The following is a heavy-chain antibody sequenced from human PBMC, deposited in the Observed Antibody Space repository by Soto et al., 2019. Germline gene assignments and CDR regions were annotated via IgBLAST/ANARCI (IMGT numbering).Heavy chain of an antibody. CDR1: GXXFTXYD. V-gene: IGHV1-8*01. Sequence: QVQLVQSGAEVKKPGASVKVSXXXSGXXFTXYDINXXRXAXGQGLEWMGWMNPNSGNTGYAQKFQGRVTMTRNTSISTAYMELSSLRSEDTAVYYXXXEXXGYYDYWGQGTLVTVSS. CDR3: XXEXXGYYDY. CDR2: MNPNSGNT. J-gene: IGHJ4*02.